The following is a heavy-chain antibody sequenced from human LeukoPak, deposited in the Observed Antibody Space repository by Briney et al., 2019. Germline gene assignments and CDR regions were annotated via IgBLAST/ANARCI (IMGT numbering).Heavy chain of an antibody. CDR3: ARRRAAWLQNNWFDP. D-gene: IGHD5-12*01. J-gene: IGHJ5*02. V-gene: IGHV4-34*01. Sequence: SETLSLTCAVYGGSFSGYYWSWIRQPPGKGLEWIGEINHSGGTNYNPSLKSRVTISVDTSKNQFSLKLSSVTAADTAVYYCARRRAAWLQNNWFDPWGQGTLVTVSS. CDR2: INHSGGT. CDR1: GGSFSGYY.